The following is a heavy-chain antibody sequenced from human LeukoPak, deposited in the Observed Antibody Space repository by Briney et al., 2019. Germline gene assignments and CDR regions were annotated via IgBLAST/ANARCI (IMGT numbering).Heavy chain of an antibody. J-gene: IGHJ4*02. CDR2: ISYDGSNK. V-gene: IGHV3-30-3*01. CDR1: GFTFRSYA. D-gene: IGHD1-14*01. Sequence: PGGPLSLPCAALGFTFRSYAMHWAGQARGKGLEGVAVISYDGSNKYYADSVKGRFTISRDNSKNTLYLQMNSLRAEDTAVYYCARDPSSTETFDYWGQGTLVTVSS. CDR3: ARDPSSTETFDY.